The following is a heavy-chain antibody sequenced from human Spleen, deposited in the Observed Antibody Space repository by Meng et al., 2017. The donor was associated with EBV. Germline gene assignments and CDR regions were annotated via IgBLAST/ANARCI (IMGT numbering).Heavy chain of an antibody. Sequence: QVQLQESGPGLVKPSGTLSLTCAVSGGSISSSNWWSWVRQPPGRGLEWIGEVYHTGSANYRPSLKSRVSIAVDKSKNQFSLMLWSVNAADTAVYYCARVGYSGTYYFDYWGQGTLVTVSS. CDR2: VYHTGSA. J-gene: IGHJ4*02. D-gene: IGHD1-26*01. CDR3: ARVGYSGTYYFDY. V-gene: IGHV4-4*02. CDR1: GGSISSSNW.